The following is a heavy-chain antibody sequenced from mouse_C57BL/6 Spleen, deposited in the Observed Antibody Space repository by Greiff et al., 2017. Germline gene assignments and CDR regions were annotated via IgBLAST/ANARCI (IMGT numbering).Heavy chain of an antibody. V-gene: IGHV2-2*01. CDR2: IWSGGST. D-gene: IGHD1-1*01. Sequence: VHLVESGPGLVQPSQSLSITCTVSGFSLTSYGVHWVRQSPGKGLEWLGVIWSGGSTDYNAAFISRLSISKDNSKSQVFFKMNSLQADDTAIYYCARRGTTVVGDYYAMDYWGQGTSVTVSS. J-gene: IGHJ4*01. CDR1: GFSLTSYG. CDR3: ARRGTTVVGDYYAMDY.